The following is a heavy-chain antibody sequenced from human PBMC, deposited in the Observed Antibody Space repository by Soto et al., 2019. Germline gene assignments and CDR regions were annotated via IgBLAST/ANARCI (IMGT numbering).Heavy chain of an antibody. D-gene: IGHD3-10*01. J-gene: IGHJ6*02. CDR2: INTHNGNT. CDR1: GYTFTTYG. V-gene: IGHV1-18*01. Sequence: QVQLEQSAPEVKKPGASVKVSCKASGYTFTTYGISWVRQAPGQGLEWMGWINTHNGNTNYAQNLQGRVIMTADTSTSTAYMELRSVRSDDTAVYYCTREGSAPYYYYGMDAWGQGTTVTVSS. CDR3: TREGSAPYYYYGMDA.